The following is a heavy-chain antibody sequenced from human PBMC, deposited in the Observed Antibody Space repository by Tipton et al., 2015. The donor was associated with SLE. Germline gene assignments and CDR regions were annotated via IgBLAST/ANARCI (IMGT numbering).Heavy chain of an antibody. Sequence: GSLRLSCAASGFTFSDYYMSWIRQAPGKGLEWVSYISSSGSTIYYADSVKGRFTISRDNAKNSLYLQMNSLRAEDTAVYYRAREAQQLEGGYFQHWGQGTLVTVSS. D-gene: IGHD6-13*01. CDR3: AREAQQLEGGYFQH. CDR2: ISSSGSTI. V-gene: IGHV3-11*01. CDR1: GFTFSDYY. J-gene: IGHJ1*01.